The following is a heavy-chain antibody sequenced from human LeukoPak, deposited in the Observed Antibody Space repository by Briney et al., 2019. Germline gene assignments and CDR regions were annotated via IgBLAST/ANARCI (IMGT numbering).Heavy chain of an antibody. J-gene: IGHJ4*02. Sequence: SGPTLVKPTQTLTLTCTFSGFSLSTSGVGVGRIRQPPGKALEWLALIYWNDDKRYSPSLKSRLTITKDTSKNQVVLTMTNMDPVDTATYYCAHRLDDFWSGYYYFDYWGQGTLVTVSS. CDR3: AHRLDDFWSGYYYFDY. CDR2: IYWNDDK. CDR1: GFSLSTSGVG. D-gene: IGHD3-3*01. V-gene: IGHV2-5*01.